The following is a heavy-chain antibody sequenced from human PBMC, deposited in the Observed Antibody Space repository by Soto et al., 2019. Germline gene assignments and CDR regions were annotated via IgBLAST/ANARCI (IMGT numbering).Heavy chain of an antibody. J-gene: IGHJ6*02. CDR1: GGSISSYY. D-gene: IGHD6-6*01. CDR3: ARGGSSPGGYYYYGMDV. CDR2: IYYSGST. V-gene: IGHV4-59*01. Sequence: SETLSLTCTVSGGSISSYYWSWIRQPPGKGPEWIGYIYYSGSTNYNPSLKSRVTISVDTSKNQFSLKLSSVTAADTAVYYCARGGSSPGGYYYYGMDVWGQGTTVTVSS.